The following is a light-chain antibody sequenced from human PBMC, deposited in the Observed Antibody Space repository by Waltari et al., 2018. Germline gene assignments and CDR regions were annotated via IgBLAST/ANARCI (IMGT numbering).Light chain of an antibody. CDR2: DVS. CDR3: CSYAGFTRV. J-gene: IGLJ1*01. CDR1: SSDVGGYNY. Sequence: QSALTQPRSVSGSPGQSVTISCTRTSSDVGGYNYVSWYQQHPGKAPKLMIYDVSKRPSGVPDRFSGSKSGNTASLTISGLQAEDEADYYCCSYAGFTRVFGTGTKVTVL. V-gene: IGLV2-11*01.